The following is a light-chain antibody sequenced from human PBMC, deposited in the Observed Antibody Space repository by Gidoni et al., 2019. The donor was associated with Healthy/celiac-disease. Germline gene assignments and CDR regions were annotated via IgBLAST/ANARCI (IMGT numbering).Light chain of an antibody. CDR2: YDD. Sequence: QSVLTQPPSVSEAPRQRVTISCSGSSSNIGNNAVNWYQQLPGKAPKLLIYYDDLLPPGVSDRFSGSTSGTSASLAISGLQSEDEADYYCAAWDDSLNGRVFGGGTKLTVL. V-gene: IGLV1-36*01. CDR1: SSNIGNNA. J-gene: IGLJ3*02. CDR3: AAWDDSLNGRV.